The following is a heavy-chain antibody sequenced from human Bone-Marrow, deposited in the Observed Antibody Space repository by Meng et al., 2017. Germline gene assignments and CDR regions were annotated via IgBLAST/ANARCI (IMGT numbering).Heavy chain of an antibody. D-gene: IGHD5-24*01. CDR1: GGSITSSSYS. J-gene: IGHJ4*02. V-gene: IGHV4-39*01. CDR3: ARQVNSDGYPRYFDF. CDR2: IYYSGTT. Sequence: QLQLQESGPGRVKPWETLSLTCTVPGGSITSSSYSCGWIRQPPGKGLEWIGYIYYSGTTYYNPSLKSRATISEDTAKNQFSLNLSSVTAADTAVYYCARQVNSDGYPRYFDFWGQGTLVTVSS.